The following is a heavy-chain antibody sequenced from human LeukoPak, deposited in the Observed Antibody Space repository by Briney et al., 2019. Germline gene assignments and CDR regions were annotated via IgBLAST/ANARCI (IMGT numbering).Heavy chain of an antibody. Sequence: GGSLRLSCAASGFTLSSYRMSWVRQTPGKGLEWLSYITQTGGTIYYADSVKGRFTISRDNSKNTLYLQMNSLRAEDTAVYYCAVMIVDYWGQGTLVTVSS. CDR2: ITQTGGTI. J-gene: IGHJ4*02. CDR3: AVMIVDY. V-gene: IGHV3-48*01. CDR1: GFTLSSYR. D-gene: IGHD3-22*01.